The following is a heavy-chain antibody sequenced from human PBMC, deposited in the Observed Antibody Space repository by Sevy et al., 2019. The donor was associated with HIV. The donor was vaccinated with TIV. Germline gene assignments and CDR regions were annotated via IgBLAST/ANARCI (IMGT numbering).Heavy chain of an antibody. Sequence: GGSLRLSCAASGFTFSDHYMEWVRQAPGKGLEWVGRIRNKADSYTTKYAASVKGRFTISRDDSRNSLYLLMNSLKTADTAVYYCATHAGIAAAGRVFDYWGQGTLVTVSS. CDR1: GFTFSDHY. V-gene: IGHV3-72*01. D-gene: IGHD6-13*01. CDR3: ATHAGIAAAGRVFDY. J-gene: IGHJ4*02. CDR2: IRNKADSYTT.